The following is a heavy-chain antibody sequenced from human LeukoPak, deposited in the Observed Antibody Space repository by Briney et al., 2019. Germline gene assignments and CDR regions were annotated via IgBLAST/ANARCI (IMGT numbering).Heavy chain of an antibody. CDR2: MNPNSGNT. CDR3: ASGYYDSSGCYPGDY. V-gene: IGHV1-8*01. CDR1: GYTFTSYD. Sequence: ASVKVSCKASGYTFTSYDINWVRQATGQGLEWMGWMNPNSGNTGYAQKFQGRVTMTRNTSISTAYMELSSLRSEDTAVYYCASGYYDSSGCYPGDYWGQGTLVTVSS. J-gene: IGHJ4*02. D-gene: IGHD3-22*01.